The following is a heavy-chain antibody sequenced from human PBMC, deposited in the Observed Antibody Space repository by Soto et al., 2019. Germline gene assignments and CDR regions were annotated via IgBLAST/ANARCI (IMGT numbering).Heavy chain of an antibody. CDR3: ARTDIVTTDCFDP. J-gene: IGHJ5*02. V-gene: IGHV4-34*01. CDR2: INHRGSA. D-gene: IGHD5-12*01. Sequence: SETLSLTCAVYGESFIGYYWTWIRQPPGKGLEWIGEINHRGSANYNPSLKSRVTISVDTSNNQFSLKLSSVTAADTSVYYCARTDIVTTDCFDPWGQGTLVTVS. CDR1: GESFIGYY.